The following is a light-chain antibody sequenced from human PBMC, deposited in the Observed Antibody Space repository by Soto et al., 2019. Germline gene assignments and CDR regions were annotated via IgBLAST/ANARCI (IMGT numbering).Light chain of an antibody. J-gene: IGKJ2*01. CDR2: AAS. CDR3: QQSYSTPT. V-gene: IGKV1-39*01. Sequence: DIQMTQSQSSLSASVGERVTITCRASQSISSYLNWYQQKPGKAPKPLIYAASSLQSGVPSRFSGSGSGTDFTLTISSLQPEDFATYYCQQSYSTPTFGQGTKLEIK. CDR1: QSISSY.